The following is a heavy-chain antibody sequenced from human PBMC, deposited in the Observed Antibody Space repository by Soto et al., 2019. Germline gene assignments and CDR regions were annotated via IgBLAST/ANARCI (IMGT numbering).Heavy chain of an antibody. Sequence: QVQLVQSGAEVKKPGSSVKVSCKASGGTFSSYTISWVRQAPGQGHEWMGRIIPILGIANYAQKFQGRVTITADKSTSAAYMELSSLRCEETAVYYCARAVNSDFWSGYYFEGGQGTLVTVSS. J-gene: IGHJ4*02. V-gene: IGHV1-69*02. CDR2: IIPILGIA. CDR3: ARAVNSDFWSGYYFE. D-gene: IGHD3-3*01. CDR1: GGTFSSYT.